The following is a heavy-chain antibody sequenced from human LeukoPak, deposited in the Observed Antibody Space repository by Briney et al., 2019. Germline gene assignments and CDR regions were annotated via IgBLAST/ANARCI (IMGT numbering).Heavy chain of an antibody. D-gene: IGHD3-3*01. J-gene: IGHJ4*01. CDR1: GFTFSSYS. V-gene: IGHV3-21*06. CDR3: ARIPRGRRDFGY. CDR2: ISSGSSYI. Sequence: GGSLRLSCAAYGFTFSSYSMNWARQVPGKGLEWVSSISSGSSYIYYADSVKGRFTISRDNAKNSLYLQMNSLRAEDTAVYYCARIPRGRRDFGYWGQGTLVTVSS.